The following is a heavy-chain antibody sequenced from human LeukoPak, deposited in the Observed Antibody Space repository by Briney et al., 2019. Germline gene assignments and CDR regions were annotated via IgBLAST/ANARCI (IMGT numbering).Heavy chain of an antibody. CDR2: IYPGDSDT. CDR3: AIAGDSSTSCYRCFGY. D-gene: IGHD2-2*02. CDR1: GYRFTIYW. J-gene: IGHJ4*02. Sequence: GEALKTSCKCSGYRFTIYWIGGGREMPGKRAGWIGIIYPGDSDTRYNPSFQGQVTISADKSISTAYPQWSSLKASDTAMYYCAIAGDSSTSCYRCFGYWGLGTLVTVSS. V-gene: IGHV5-51*01.